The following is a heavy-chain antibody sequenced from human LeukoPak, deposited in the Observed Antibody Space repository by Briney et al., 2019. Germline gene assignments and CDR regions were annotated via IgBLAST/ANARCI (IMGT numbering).Heavy chain of an antibody. CDR2: ISSSSSYI. CDR1: GFTFSSYS. D-gene: IGHD3-3*01. J-gene: IGHJ4*02. Sequence: GGSLRLSCAASGFTFSSYSMNWVRQAPGKGLEWVSSISSSSSYIYYADSVKGRFTISRDNAKNSLYLQMNSLRAEDTAVYYCAREGGTIFGVVTNWGQGTLVTVSS. CDR3: AREGGTIFGVVTN. V-gene: IGHV3-21*01.